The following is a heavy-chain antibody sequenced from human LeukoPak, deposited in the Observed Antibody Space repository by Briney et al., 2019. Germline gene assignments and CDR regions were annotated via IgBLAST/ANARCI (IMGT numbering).Heavy chain of an antibody. CDR1: GFTFSSYG. CDR3: ARDLTSVFGVALYDY. V-gene: IGHV3-7*01. Sequence: PGGSLGLSCAASGFTFSSYGMHWVRQAPGKGLEWVANIKQDGSEKYYVDSVKGRFTISRDNAKNSLYLQMNSLRAEDTAVYYCARDLTSVFGVALYDYWGQGTLVTVSS. J-gene: IGHJ4*02. CDR2: IKQDGSEK. D-gene: IGHD3-3*01.